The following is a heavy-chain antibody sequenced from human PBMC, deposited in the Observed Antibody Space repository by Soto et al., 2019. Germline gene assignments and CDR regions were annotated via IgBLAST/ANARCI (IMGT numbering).Heavy chain of an antibody. J-gene: IGHJ4*02. V-gene: IGHV1-69*08. D-gene: IGHD4-17*01. CDR1: GNTFSTYT. CDR2: VIPLFDKT. CDR3: ARGHNDYEDY. Sequence: QVPLVQSGPEVKKPGSSVKVSCKASGNTFSTYTINWVQQAPGQGLEWLGRVIPLFDKTDYAQKFQGRVTIPADKSTSTAYLELGSLRSEDTAVYYCARGHNDYEDYWAQGTLVTVSS.